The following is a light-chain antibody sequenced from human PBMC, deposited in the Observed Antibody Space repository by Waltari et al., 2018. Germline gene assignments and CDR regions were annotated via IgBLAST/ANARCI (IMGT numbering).Light chain of an antibody. CDR3: CSYAGSYTHVV. Sequence: QSALTQPRSVSGSPGQSVTISCTGTSSDVGGSYYVSWYQHHPGKAPKLMICDVTKRPSGVPDRFSGSKSGNTASLTISGLQAEDEADYYCCSYAGSYTHVVFGGGTKLTVL. J-gene: IGLJ2*01. CDR1: SSDVGGSYY. V-gene: IGLV2-11*01. CDR2: DVT.